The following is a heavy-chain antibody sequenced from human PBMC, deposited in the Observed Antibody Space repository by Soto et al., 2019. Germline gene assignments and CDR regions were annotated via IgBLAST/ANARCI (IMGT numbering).Heavy chain of an antibody. CDR2: IYYSGST. Sequence: SETLSLTCTVSGGSISSSSYYWGWIRQPPGKGLEWIGSIYYSGSTYYNPSLKSRVTISVDTSKNQFSLKLSSVTAADTAVYYCARLVAAADADYYYYYGMDVWGQGTTVTVSS. D-gene: IGHD6-13*01. J-gene: IGHJ6*02. V-gene: IGHV4-39*01. CDR3: ARLVAAADADYYYYYGMDV. CDR1: GGSISSSSYY.